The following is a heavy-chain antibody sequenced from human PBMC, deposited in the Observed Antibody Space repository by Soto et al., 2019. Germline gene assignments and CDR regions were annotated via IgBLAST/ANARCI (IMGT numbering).Heavy chain of an antibody. V-gene: IGHV4-39*01. Sequence: SEALDLTCTVSGGSISSSSYYWGWIRQPPGKWLEWIGSIYYSGSTYYNPSLKSRVTISVDTSKNQFSLKLSSVTAADTAVYYCARQGRDPSYYYYGMDVWGQGTTVTVYS. CDR3: ARQGRDPSYYYYGMDV. CDR1: GGSISSSSYY. J-gene: IGHJ6*02. CDR2: IYYSGST.